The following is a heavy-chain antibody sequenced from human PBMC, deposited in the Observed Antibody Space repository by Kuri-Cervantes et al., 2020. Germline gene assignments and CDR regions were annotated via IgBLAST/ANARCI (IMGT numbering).Heavy chain of an antibody. D-gene: IGHD5-12*01. CDR1: GYSISSGYY. V-gene: IGHV4-38-2*02. Sequence: ESLKISCAVSGYSISSGYYWGWIRQPPGKGLEWIGSIYHSGSTYYNPSLKSRVTISVDTSKNQFSLKLSSVTAADTAVYYCARDAPPDIVALPAYWGQGTLVTVSS. J-gene: IGHJ4*02. CDR2: IYHSGST. CDR3: ARDAPPDIVALPAY.